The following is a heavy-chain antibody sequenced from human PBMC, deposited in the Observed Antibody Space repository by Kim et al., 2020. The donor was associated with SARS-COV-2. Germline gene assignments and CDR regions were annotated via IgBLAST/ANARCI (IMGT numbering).Heavy chain of an antibody. CDR2: ISAGGRST. V-gene: IGHV3-23*01. D-gene: IGHD1-26*01. CDR1: GFTFSSYA. CDR3: AKDIPSAFQ. Sequence: GGSLRLSCAASGFTFSSYAMSWVRQAPGKGLKKGLEWVSAISAGGRSTYYADSVRGRFTISRDNSKNTLYLQMSSLGAEDTAIYYCAKDIPSAFQ. J-gene: IGHJ1*01.